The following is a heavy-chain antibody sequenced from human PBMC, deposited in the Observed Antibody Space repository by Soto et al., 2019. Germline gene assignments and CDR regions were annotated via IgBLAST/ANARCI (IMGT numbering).Heavy chain of an antibody. CDR1: RGSISSYY. Sequence: SETLSLTCTVSRGSISSYYWSWIRQPPGKGLEWIGYLYYSGTTNYNPSLKSRVTMSVDTSRNQFSLKLSSVTAADTAVYYCARDPPDGDSYFDSWGQGTLVTVSS. CDR3: ARDPPDGDSYFDS. CDR2: LYYSGTT. V-gene: IGHV4-59*01. D-gene: IGHD4-17*01. J-gene: IGHJ4*02.